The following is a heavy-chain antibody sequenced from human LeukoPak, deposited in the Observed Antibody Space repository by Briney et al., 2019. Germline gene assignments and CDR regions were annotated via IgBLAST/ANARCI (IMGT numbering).Heavy chain of an antibody. J-gene: IGHJ3*02. CDR3: ARDVTSYCSGGSCYSSGI. D-gene: IGHD2-15*01. CDR1: GGSISSYY. Sequence: SETLSLTCTVSGGSISSYYWGWIRQPPGKGLEWIGYIYYSGSPNYNPSLKSRLTISVDTSKNQFSLKLSSVTAADTAVYYCARDVTSYCSGGSCYSSGIWGQGTMVTVSS. V-gene: IGHV4-59*01. CDR2: IYYSGSP.